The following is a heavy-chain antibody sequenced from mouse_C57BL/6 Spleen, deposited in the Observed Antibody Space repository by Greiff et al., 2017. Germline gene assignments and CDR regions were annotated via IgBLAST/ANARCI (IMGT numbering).Heavy chain of an antibody. CDR3: ARSDYYGSRGYFDY. J-gene: IGHJ2*01. D-gene: IGHD1-1*01. CDR1: GYTFTDYN. Sequence: EVKLMESGPELVKPGASVKMSCKASGYTFTDYNMHWVKQSHGKSLEWIGYINPNNGGTSYNQKFKGKATLTVNKSSSTAYMELRSLTSEDSAVYYCARSDYYGSRGYFDYWGQGTTLTVSS. CDR2: INPNNGGT. V-gene: IGHV1-22*01.